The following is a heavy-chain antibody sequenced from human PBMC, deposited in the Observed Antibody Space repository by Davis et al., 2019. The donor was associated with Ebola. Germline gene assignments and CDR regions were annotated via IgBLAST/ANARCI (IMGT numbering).Heavy chain of an antibody. CDR3: VGQYHDFWSGYYPRWVDP. J-gene: IGHJ5*02. Sequence: GESLKISCAASGFTFSSYAMHWVRQAPGKGLEWVAVISYDGSNKYYADSVKGRFTISRDNSKNTLSLQMRSLRTEDTAVYYCVGQYHDFWSGYYPRWVDPWGQGTLVTVSS. V-gene: IGHV3-30*14. CDR2: ISYDGSNK. CDR1: GFTFSSYA. D-gene: IGHD3-3*01.